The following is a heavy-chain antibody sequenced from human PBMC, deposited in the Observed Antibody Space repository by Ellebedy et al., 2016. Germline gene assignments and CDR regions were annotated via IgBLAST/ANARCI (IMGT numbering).Heavy chain of an antibody. V-gene: IGHV1-46*01. J-gene: IGHJ4*02. CDR2: INPSGGST. D-gene: IGHD3-3*01. CDR1: GYTFTSYY. Sequence: ASVKVSCKASGYTFTSYYMHWVRQAPGQGLEWMGIINPSGGSTSYAQKFQGRVTMTRDTSTSTVYMELSSLRSEDTAVYYCASGEGRDLDFWSGYYWWSAADYWGQGTLVTFSS. CDR3: ASGEGRDLDFWSGYYWWSAADY.